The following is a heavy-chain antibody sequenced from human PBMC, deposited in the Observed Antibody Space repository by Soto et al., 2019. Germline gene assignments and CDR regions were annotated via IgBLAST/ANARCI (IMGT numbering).Heavy chain of an antibody. Sequence: EVQLVESGGVVVQPGGSLRLSYAASGFTFDDYTMHWVRQAPGKGLEWVSRISWDGGSTYYADSVKGRFTISRDNSKNSLYLQMNSLRTEDTALYYCAKDIAASGWYSLDYWGQGTLVTVSS. V-gene: IGHV3-43*01. D-gene: IGHD6-19*01. CDR2: ISWDGGST. CDR1: GFTFDDYT. CDR3: AKDIAASGWYSLDY. J-gene: IGHJ4*02.